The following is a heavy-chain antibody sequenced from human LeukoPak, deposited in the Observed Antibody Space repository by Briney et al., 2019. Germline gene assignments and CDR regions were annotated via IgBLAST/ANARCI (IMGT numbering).Heavy chain of an antibody. D-gene: IGHD6-19*01. CDR1: GGSISSSSYY. Sequence: SETLSLTCTVSGGSISSSSYYWGWIRQPPGKGLEWIGSIYYSGSTYYNPSLKSRVTISVDTSKNQFSLKLSSVTAADTAVYYCARDSGIAVAYYFDYWGQGTLVTVSS. CDR3: ARDSGIAVAYYFDY. CDR2: IYYSGST. J-gene: IGHJ4*02. V-gene: IGHV4-39*02.